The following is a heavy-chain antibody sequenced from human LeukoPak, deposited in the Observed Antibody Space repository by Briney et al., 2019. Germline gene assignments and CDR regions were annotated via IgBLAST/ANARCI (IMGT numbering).Heavy chain of an antibody. V-gene: IGHV1-69*05. CDR3: ATHKGYDFWSGHYFDY. D-gene: IGHD3-3*01. CDR1: GGTFSSYA. CDR2: IIPIFGTA. J-gene: IGHJ4*02. Sequence: GSSVKVSCKASGGTFSSYAISWVRQAPGQGLEWMGGIIPIFGTANYAQKFQGRVTITTDESTSTAYMELSSLRSEDTAVYYCATHKGYDFWSGHYFDYWGQGTLVTVSS.